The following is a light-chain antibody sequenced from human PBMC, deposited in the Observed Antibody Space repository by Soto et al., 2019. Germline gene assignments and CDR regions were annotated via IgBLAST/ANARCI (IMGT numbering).Light chain of an antibody. CDR2: KAS. V-gene: IGKV1-5*03. CDR1: QSMRTW. Sequence: DIQMTQSPSTLSASIGDSVTITCRASQSMRTWLTWQQQKPGKAPNLLIYKASCLGSGVSSWFSGSGSGTEFTLTISSLQHCDFATYYWQLYDSFPITFGQGTRLEIK. CDR3: QLYDSFPIT. J-gene: IGKJ5*01.